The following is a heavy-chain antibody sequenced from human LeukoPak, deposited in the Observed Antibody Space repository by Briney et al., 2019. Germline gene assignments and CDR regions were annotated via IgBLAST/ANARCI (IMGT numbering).Heavy chain of an antibody. D-gene: IGHD6-19*01. CDR1: GXTFRSYG. V-gene: IGHV3-30*03. Sequence: TGGSLRLSCAASGXTFRSYGVHWVRQAPGKGLEWVAVISYDGSNKYYADSVKGRFTISRDNSKNTLYLQMNSLRAEDTAVYHCARDSSGSLDNWGQGSLVTVSS. J-gene: IGHJ4*02. CDR2: ISYDGSNK. CDR3: ARDSSGSLDN.